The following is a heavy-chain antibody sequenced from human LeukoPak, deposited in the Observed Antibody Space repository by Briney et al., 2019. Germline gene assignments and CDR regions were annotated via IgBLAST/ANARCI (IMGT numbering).Heavy chain of an antibody. CDR2: GDYSGGT. V-gene: IGHV4-39*07. CDR3: AGERGEEYSSGWYRRNYFDN. Sequence: SETLSLTCTVSGDSFSSVTDYWAWIRQPPGKGLEWIASGDYSGGTYYNPSLESRVAISADMSKNQFSLKLTSVTGAVTAVYYCAGERGEEYSSGWYRRNYFDNWGQGIWVTVSS. J-gene: IGHJ4*02. D-gene: IGHD6-19*01. CDR1: GDSFSSVTDY.